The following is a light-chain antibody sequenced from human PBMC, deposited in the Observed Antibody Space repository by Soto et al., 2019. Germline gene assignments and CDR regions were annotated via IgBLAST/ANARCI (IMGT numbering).Light chain of an antibody. CDR3: AAWDDNLNGGV. V-gene: IGLV1-44*01. J-gene: IGLJ3*02. Sequence: QSVLTQPPSASGTPGLRVTISCSGSSSNIGSNIVNWYQQLPGTPPKLLIYSNDQRPSGVADRFSGSKSGTSASLAISGLQSEDEADYYCAAWDDNLNGGVFGGGTKLTVL. CDR2: SND. CDR1: SSNIGSNI.